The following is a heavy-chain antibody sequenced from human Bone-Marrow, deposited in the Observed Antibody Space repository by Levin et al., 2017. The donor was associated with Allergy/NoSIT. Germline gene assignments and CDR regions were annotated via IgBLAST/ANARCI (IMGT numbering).Heavy chain of an antibody. CDR2: IRSQAYGGA. D-gene: IGHD2-21*01. CDR1: GFTFGASA. Sequence: GESLKISCTASGFTFGASAMGWVRQAPGKGLEWVGFIRSQAYGGAEYAASVRGRFTISRDDSKRTAYLQMNSLQIADTAVYYCTRVIVVMMTAPYYFDYWGQGTVVTVSS. J-gene: IGHJ4*02. V-gene: IGHV3-49*04. CDR3: TRVIVVMMTAPYYFDY.